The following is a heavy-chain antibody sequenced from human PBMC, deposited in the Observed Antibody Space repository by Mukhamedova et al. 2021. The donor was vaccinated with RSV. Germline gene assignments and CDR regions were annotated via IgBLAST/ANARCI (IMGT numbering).Heavy chain of an antibody. V-gene: IGHV6-1*01. CDR3: ARVSSGHVLDY. D-gene: IGHD3-22*01. J-gene: IGHJ4*02. CDR2: TYYRSKWYN. Sequence: NWIRQSPSRGLEWVGRTYYRSKWYNDYAVSVKSRITINPDTSKNQFSLQLNSVTPEDTAVYYCARVSSGHVLDYWGQGTLVTVSS.